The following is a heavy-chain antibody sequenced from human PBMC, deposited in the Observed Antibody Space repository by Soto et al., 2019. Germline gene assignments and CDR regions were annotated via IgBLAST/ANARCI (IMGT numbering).Heavy chain of an antibody. CDR3: ARVYGYDSSGYYPAGTIPGWFDP. V-gene: IGHV4-30-4*01. Sequence: PSETLSLTCTVSGGSISSGDYYWSWIRQPPGKGLEWIGYIYYSGSTYYNPSLKSRVTISVDTSKNQFSLKLSSVTAADTAVYYCARVYGYDSSGYYPAGTIPGWFDPWGQGTLVTVSS. CDR1: GGSISSGDYY. D-gene: IGHD3-22*01. J-gene: IGHJ5*02. CDR2: IYYSGST.